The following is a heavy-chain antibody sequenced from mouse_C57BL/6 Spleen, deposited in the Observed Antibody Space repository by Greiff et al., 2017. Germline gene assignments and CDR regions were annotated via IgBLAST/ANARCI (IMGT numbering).Heavy chain of an antibody. CDR1: GYTFTSYW. CDR3: AREEDGYDMFAY. D-gene: IGHD2-2*01. Sequence: VKLQQPGAELVRPGSSVKLSCKASGYTFTSYWMDWVKQRPGQGLEWIGNIYPSDSETHYNQKFKDKATLTVDKSSSTAYMQLSSLTSEDSAVYYCAREEDGYDMFAYWGQGTLVTVSA. CDR2: IYPSDSET. J-gene: IGHJ3*01. V-gene: IGHV1-61*01.